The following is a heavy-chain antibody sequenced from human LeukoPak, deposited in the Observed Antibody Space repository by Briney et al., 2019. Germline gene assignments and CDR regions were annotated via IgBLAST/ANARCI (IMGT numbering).Heavy chain of an antibody. CDR3: ARQLGYCSDGNCYFDY. CDR1: VFTSSNYA. Sequence: PRGSLRLSCAAPVFTSSNYAMCSVRHAPGGGLGWVSAMSTRGGRKYYAESVNGRFTISRDNSKNTLHLQKNSLRAEDTALYLCARQLGYCSDGNCYFDYWGEGTLVTVSS. CDR2: MSTRGGRK. D-gene: IGHD2-15*01. V-gene: IGHV3-23*01. J-gene: IGHJ4*02.